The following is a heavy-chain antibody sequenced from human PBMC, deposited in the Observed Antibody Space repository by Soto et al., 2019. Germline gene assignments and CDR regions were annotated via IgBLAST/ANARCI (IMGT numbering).Heavy chain of an antibody. Sequence: AGGSLRLSCAASGFTFSNYVMNWLRQAPGKGLEWVSTISYSADKTFYADSVKGRFTISRDNSRDTLFLQMNSLRADDAAVYYCARRARTATTNWGAFDIWGQGTMVTVSS. CDR3: ARRARTATTNWGAFDI. D-gene: IGHD1-7*01. J-gene: IGHJ3*02. CDR1: GFTFSNYV. V-gene: IGHV3-23*01. CDR2: ISYSADKT.